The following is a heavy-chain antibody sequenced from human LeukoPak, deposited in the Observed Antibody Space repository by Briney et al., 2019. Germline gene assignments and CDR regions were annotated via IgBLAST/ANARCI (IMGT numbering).Heavy chain of an antibody. V-gene: IGHV3-7*01. Sequence: GGSLRLSCVASGFTFSNYWMTWFRQTPGKGLEWVGNINQDGSEKYYLDSVRGRFTISRDNAKNSLYLQMNSLRVEDPAIYYCARDYVWGSSESDYWGQGTLVTVSS. CDR3: ARDYVWGSSESDY. J-gene: IGHJ4*02. D-gene: IGHD7-27*01. CDR1: GFTFSNYW. CDR2: INQDGSEK.